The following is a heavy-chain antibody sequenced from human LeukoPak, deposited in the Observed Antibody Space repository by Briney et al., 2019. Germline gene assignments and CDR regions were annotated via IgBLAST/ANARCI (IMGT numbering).Heavy chain of an antibody. CDR2: IYSSGTT. D-gene: IGHD1-26*01. CDR3: ARFMGASGFDY. J-gene: IGHJ4*02. CDR1: GFTVSRDY. Sequence: GGSLRLSCVVSGFTVSRDYMSWVRQAPGKGLEWVAVIYSSGTTYYADSVKGRFSISRDNSKNAASLQMNSLRVDDTAVYFCARFMGASGFDYWGQGTLVTVSS. V-gene: IGHV3-66*01.